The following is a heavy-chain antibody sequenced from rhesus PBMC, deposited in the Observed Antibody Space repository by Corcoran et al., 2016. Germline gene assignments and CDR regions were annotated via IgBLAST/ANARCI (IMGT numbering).Heavy chain of an antibody. Sequence: QLQLQESGPGLVKPSETLSLTCAVSGGAISSNYWSWIRQHPGKGLEWIGRISGSGGSTDYTPSLQLRVTISTDTSKNHFSLNLGSVTAADSAVYYCARGYCTGSGCYVLDYWGQGVLVTVSS. V-gene: IGHV4-173*01. CDR2: ISGSGGST. D-gene: IGHD2-21*01. CDR3: ARGYCTGSGCYVLDY. J-gene: IGHJ4*01. CDR1: GGAISSNY.